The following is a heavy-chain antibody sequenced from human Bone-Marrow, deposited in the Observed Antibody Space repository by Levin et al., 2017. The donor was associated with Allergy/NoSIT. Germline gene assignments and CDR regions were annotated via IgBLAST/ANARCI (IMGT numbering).Heavy chain of an antibody. Sequence: SQTLSLTCAVYGGSFGGYYWSWLRQPPGKSLEWIGEVNHRGSTTYNPSLKSRATISVDTSTNQFPVKLNSVTAADTAVYFCAVFSLRYGAFDIWGQGTMVTVSS. V-gene: IGHV4-34*01. D-gene: IGHD4-17*01. CDR3: AVFSLRYGAFDI. CDR1: GGSFGGYY. CDR2: VNHRGST. J-gene: IGHJ3*02.